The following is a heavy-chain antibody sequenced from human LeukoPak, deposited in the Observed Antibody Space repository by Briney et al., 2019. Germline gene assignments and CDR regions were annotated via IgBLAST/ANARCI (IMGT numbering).Heavy chain of an antibody. CDR1: TSTFSSYA. CDR3: AGGEGAAWIYDAFDF. D-gene: IGHD3-16*01. CDR2: LSASGARI. Sequence: GGSLRLSCTASTSTFSSYAMTWVRQPLRTGLQWVATLSASGARIHYADSVKGRFTISRDNSKNTLYLQMDSLRPEDTAVYFCAGGEGAAWIYDAFDFWGQGTLVAVSS. J-gene: IGHJ3*01. V-gene: IGHV3-23*01.